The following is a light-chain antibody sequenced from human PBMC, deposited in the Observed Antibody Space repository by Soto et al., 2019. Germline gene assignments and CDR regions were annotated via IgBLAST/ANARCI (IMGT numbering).Light chain of an antibody. Sequence: DIQMTQSPSTLSGSVGDSVTITCRASQTISSWLAWYQQKPGKDPKLLIYKASTLKSGVPSRFSGSGSGTEFTLTLSSLQPDELATYDCQHYNSYSEAVGQVTKVEIK. CDR3: QHYNSYSEA. J-gene: IGKJ1*01. V-gene: IGKV1-5*03. CDR1: QTISSW. CDR2: KAS.